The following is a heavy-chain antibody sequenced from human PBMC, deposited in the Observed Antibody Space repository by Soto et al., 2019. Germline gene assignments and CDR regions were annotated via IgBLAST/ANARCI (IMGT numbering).Heavy chain of an antibody. CDR1: GYIFTDYY. Sequence: QVQLVQSGAEVKKPGASLRVSCKASGYIFTDYYVHWVRQAPGQGLEWLGWINPSNGVTYYAQNFRDRVTMTRDTSISTAYMDLTRLTSDDTAVYFCARDPDQTSSNPLVPWGQGTLVAVSS. V-gene: IGHV1-2*02. D-gene: IGHD6-13*01. J-gene: IGHJ5*02. CDR2: INPSNGVT. CDR3: ARDPDQTSSNPLVP.